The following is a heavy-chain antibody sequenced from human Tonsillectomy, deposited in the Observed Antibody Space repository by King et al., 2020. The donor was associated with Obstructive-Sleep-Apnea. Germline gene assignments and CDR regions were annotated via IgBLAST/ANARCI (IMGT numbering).Heavy chain of an antibody. Sequence: VQLVESGGGLVQPGGSLRLSCAASGFTFSSFFINLVRQAPGKGVEWVSGICGSADSPYYADSVKGRFTISRDNSKNTLYLQMNSLSAEDTALYYCARSYDFWSGPHDWGQGTLVTVSS. J-gene: IGHJ4*02. CDR1: GFTFSSFF. CDR3: ARSYDFWSGPHD. CDR2: ICGSADSP. V-gene: IGHV3-23*04. D-gene: IGHD3-3*01.